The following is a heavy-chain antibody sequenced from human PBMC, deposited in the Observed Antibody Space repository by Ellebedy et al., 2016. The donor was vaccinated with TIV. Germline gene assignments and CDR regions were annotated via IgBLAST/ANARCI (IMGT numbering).Heavy chain of an antibody. CDR3: ARGGWPWDDYGDYGGPGDAFDI. V-gene: IGHV3-21*04. Sequence: GGSLRLSXAASGFTFSSYSMNWVRQAPGKGLEWVSSISSSSSYIYYADSVKGRFTISRDNAKNSLYLQMNSLRAEDTAVYYCARGGWPWDDYGDYGGPGDAFDIWGQGTMVTVSS. J-gene: IGHJ3*02. CDR2: ISSSSSYI. CDR1: GFTFSSYS. D-gene: IGHD4-17*01.